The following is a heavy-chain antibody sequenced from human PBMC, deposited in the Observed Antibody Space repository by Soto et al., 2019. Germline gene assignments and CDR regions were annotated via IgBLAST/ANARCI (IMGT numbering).Heavy chain of an antibody. CDR1: GFTVSSNY. Sequence: EVQLVESGGGLVQPGGSLRLSCAASGFTVSSNYMSWVRQAPGKGLEWVSVIYSGGSTYYADSVKGRFTISRDNSKNTLYLQMNSLRAEDPAVYYCARVYDSSGYYYLAFDIWGQGTMVTVSS. V-gene: IGHV3-66*01. CDR2: IYSGGST. CDR3: ARVYDSSGYYYLAFDI. D-gene: IGHD3-22*01. J-gene: IGHJ3*02.